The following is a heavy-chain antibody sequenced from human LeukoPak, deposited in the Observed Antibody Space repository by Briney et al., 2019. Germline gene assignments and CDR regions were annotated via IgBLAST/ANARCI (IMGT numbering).Heavy chain of an antibody. V-gene: IGHV3-11*04. CDR1: GFTVSSNY. CDR2: ISSSGSTI. CDR3: ARTPITMIERSTWDDAFDI. J-gene: IGHJ3*02. D-gene: IGHD3-22*01. Sequence: GGSLRLSCAASGFTVSSNYMSWVRQAPGKGLEWVSYISSSGSTIYYADSVKGRFTISRDNAKNSLYLQMNSLRAEDTAVYYCARTPITMIERSTWDDAFDIWGQGTMVTVSS.